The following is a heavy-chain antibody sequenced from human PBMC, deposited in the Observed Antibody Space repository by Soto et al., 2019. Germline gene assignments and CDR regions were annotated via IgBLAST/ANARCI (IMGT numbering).Heavy chain of an antibody. CDR2: INPNSGGT. D-gene: IGHD2-15*01. J-gene: IGHJ5*02. CDR3: ARGYCSGGSCYSGNWFDP. Sequence: ASVKVSCKASGYTFTGYYMRWVRQAPGQGLEWMGWINPNSGGTNYAQKFQGWVTMTRDTSISTAYMELSRLRSDDTAVYYCARGYCSGGSCYSGNWFDPWGQGTLVTVSS. V-gene: IGHV1-2*04. CDR1: GYTFTGYY.